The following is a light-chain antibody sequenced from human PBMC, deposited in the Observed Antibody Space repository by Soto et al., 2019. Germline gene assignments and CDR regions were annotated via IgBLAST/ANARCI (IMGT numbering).Light chain of an antibody. J-gene: IGLJ2*01. CDR1: SSNIGAGYD. CDR3: AAWDDSLNGVV. CDR2: GNN. V-gene: IGLV1-40*01. Sequence: QSVLTQPPSVSGAPGQTITISCTGSSSNIGAGYDVHWYQQLPGRAPKLLIYGNNNRPSGVPDRFSGSKSGTSASLAISGLQSEDEADYYCAAWDDSLNGVVFGGGTKLTVL.